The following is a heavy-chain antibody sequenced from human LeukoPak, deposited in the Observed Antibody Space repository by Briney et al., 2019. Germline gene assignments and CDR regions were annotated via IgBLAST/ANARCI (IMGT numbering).Heavy chain of an antibody. CDR3: ARQSGGSYVFFDY. CDR2: ISISGST. Sequence: SETLSLTCTVSGGSITSYYWSSIRQPAGKGLEWIGRISISGSTNFNPSIKSRVTISIDGSKSQFSLKLISMTAADAAVYYCARQSGGSYVFFDYWGPGTLVTVSS. CDR1: GGSITSYY. D-gene: IGHD2-15*01. J-gene: IGHJ4*02. V-gene: IGHV4-4*07.